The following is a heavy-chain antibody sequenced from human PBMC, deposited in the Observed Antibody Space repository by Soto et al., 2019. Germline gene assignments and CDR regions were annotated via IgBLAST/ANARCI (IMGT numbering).Heavy chain of an antibody. J-gene: IGHJ3*02. CDR3: ARDLLIVPAAFAAFDI. Sequence: ASVKVSCKASGGTFSSYAISWVRQAPGQGLEWMGGIIPIFGTANYAQKFQGRVTITADESTSTAYMELSSLRSEDTAVYYCARDLLIVPAAFAAFDIWGQGTMVTV. D-gene: IGHD2-2*01. V-gene: IGHV1-69*13. CDR1: GGTFSSYA. CDR2: IIPIFGTA.